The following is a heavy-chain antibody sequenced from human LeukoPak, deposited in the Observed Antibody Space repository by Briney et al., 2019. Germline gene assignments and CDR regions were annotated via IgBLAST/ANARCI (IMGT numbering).Heavy chain of an antibody. Sequence: GESLKISCKGSGYSFTSYWIGWVRQMPGKGLEWMGIIYPGDSDTRYSPSFQGQVTISADKSISTAYLQWSSLKASDTAMYYCARQTPYYYDSSGYYPANFDYWGQGTLVTVSS. CDR3: ARQTPYYYDSSGYYPANFDY. D-gene: IGHD3-22*01. CDR1: GYSFTSYW. CDR2: IYPGDSDT. V-gene: IGHV5-51*01. J-gene: IGHJ4*02.